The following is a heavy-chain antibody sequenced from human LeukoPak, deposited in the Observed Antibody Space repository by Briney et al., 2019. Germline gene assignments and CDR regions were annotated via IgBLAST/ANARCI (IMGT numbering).Heavy chain of an antibody. Sequence: GGSLRLSCAASGFLFSSYWMTWVRQAPGKGLEWVAHIKQDGTENYYVDSVKGRFTISRDNAKDSLYLQMNSLRAEDTAVYYCARSGEDGSRYRYFDYWGQGTLVTVSS. CDR1: GFLFSSYW. CDR2: IKQDGTEN. V-gene: IGHV3-7*01. CDR3: ARSGEDGSRYRYFDY. J-gene: IGHJ4*02. D-gene: IGHD3-10*01.